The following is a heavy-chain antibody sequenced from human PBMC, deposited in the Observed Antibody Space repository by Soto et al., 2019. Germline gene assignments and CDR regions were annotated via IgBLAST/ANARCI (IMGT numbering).Heavy chain of an antibody. V-gene: IGHV1-8*01. J-gene: IGHJ4*02. CDR1: GYSFTSLD. D-gene: IGHD1-26*01. Sequence: ASVKVSCKASGYSFTSLDINWVRQTTGQGLEWMGWMQPSSGRTGYAQKFQGRVTMTRDTSINTAYMELSSLTSDDTAFYYCARGVTAGVDYWGQGTQVTVSS. CDR3: ARGVTAGVDY. CDR2: MQPSSGRT.